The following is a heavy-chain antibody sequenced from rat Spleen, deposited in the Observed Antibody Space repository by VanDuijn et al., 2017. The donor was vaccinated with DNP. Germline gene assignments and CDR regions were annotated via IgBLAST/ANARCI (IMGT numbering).Heavy chain of an antibody. CDR1: GFSLTNYH. CDR2: IQSGGSR. Sequence: QVQLKESGPGLVQPSQTLSLTCTVSGFSLTNYHVYWVRQSPGKGLEWMGRIQSGGSRDYNSALKSRLSISRETSKSQVFLKMTSVRTEDTAMYFCARDSGIEADWGQGTRVTVSS. V-gene: IGHV2-27*01. J-gene: IGHJ3*01. D-gene: IGHD1-11*01. CDR3: ARDSGIEAD.